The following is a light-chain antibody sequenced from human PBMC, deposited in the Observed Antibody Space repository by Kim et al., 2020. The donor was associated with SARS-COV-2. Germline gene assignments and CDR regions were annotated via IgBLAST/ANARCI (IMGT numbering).Light chain of an antibody. Sequence: ASVGDRVTITCRASQSISNWLAWYQQKPGKAPEVLIYKASSLESGVPSRFSGSGSETEFTLTISSLQPDDCATYYCQQYNSFPWTFGQGTKVDIK. CDR2: KAS. CDR1: QSISNW. V-gene: IGKV1-5*03. J-gene: IGKJ1*01. CDR3: QQYNSFPWT.